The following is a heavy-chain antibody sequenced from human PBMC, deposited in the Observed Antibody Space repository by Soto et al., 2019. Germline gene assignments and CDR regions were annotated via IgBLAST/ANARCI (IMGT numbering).Heavy chain of an antibody. D-gene: IGHD2-2*02. J-gene: IGHJ4*02. CDR1: GYTFTSYA. Sequence: QVQLEQSEAEVKKPGASVKVSCKASGYTFTSYAMHWVRQAPGQRLEWMGWINAGNGNTKYSQKFQGRVTITRDTSASTAYMELSNLRSEDTAVYYCAKSATVPAAIAYWGQGTLVTVSS. CDR2: INAGNGNT. V-gene: IGHV1-3*01. CDR3: AKSATVPAAIAY.